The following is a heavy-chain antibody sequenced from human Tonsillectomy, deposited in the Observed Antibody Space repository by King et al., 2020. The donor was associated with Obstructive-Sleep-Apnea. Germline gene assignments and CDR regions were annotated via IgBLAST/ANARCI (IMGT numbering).Heavy chain of an antibody. CDR3: AARNSGYSSGWYLRGGYFDL. V-gene: IGHV3-23*04. J-gene: IGHJ2*01. Sequence: VQLVESGGGLVQPGGSLRLSCAASGFTFSSYAMSWVRQAPGKGLEWVSAISGSGGSTYYADSVKGRFTISRDNSKNTLYLQRNSLGAEDTAVYYCAARNSGYSSGWYLRGGYFDLWGRGTLVTVSS. CDR1: GFTFSSYA. D-gene: IGHD6-19*01. CDR2: ISGSGGST.